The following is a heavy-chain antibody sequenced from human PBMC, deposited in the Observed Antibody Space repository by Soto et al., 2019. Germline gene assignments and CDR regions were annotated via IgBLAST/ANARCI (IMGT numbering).Heavy chain of an antibody. Sequence: GGSLRLSCAASGFTFSNAWMSWVRQAPGKELEWVSSISSTSSYIYYADSVKGRFTITRDNAKNSLFLQMTSLRAEDTAVYYCARDHSRRIVGATYDCWGQGTRVTVSS. CDR3: ARDHSRRIVGATYDC. D-gene: IGHD1-26*01. V-gene: IGHV3-21*01. J-gene: IGHJ4*02. CDR2: ISSTSSYI. CDR1: GFTFSNAW.